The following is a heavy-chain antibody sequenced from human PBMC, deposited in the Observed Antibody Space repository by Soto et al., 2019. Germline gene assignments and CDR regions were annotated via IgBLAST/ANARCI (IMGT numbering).Heavy chain of an antibody. CDR1: GFTFSSYG. CDR3: ARELTPENWFDP. V-gene: IGHV3-33*01. Sequence: GGSLRLSCAASGFTFSSYGMHWVRQAPGKGLEWVAVIWYDGSNKYYADSVKGRFTISRDNSKNTLYLQMHSLRAEDTAVYYCARELTPENWFDPWGQGTLVTVSS. CDR2: IWYDGSNK. J-gene: IGHJ5*02. D-gene: IGHD7-27*01.